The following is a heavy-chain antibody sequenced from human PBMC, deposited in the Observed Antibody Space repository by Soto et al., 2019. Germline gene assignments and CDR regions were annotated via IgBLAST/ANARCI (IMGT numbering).Heavy chain of an antibody. J-gene: IGHJ4*02. D-gene: IGHD3-3*01. CDR1: GGSFSGYY. Sequence: SETLSLTCAVYGGSFSGYYWSWIRQPPGKGLEWIGEINHSGSTNYNPSLKSRVTISVDTSKNQFSLKLSSVTAADTAVYYCARSYDFWSRKSFDYWGQGTLVNVSS. CDR3: ARSYDFWSRKSFDY. CDR2: INHSGST. V-gene: IGHV4-34*01.